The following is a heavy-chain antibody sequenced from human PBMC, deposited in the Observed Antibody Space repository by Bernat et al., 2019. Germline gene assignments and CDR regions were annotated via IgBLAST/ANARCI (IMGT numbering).Heavy chain of an antibody. V-gene: IGHV1-18*01. CDR2: ISAYNGNT. Sequence: QVQLVQSGAEVKKPGASVKVSCKASGYTFTSYGISWVRQAPGQGLEWMVWISAYNGNTNYAQKLQGRVTMTTDTSTSTAYMELRSLRSDDTAVYYCARVPHPDIFYYDSSGYLPAFDIWGQGTMVTVSS. CDR1: GYTFTSYG. J-gene: IGHJ3*02. D-gene: IGHD3-22*01. CDR3: ARVPHPDIFYYDSSGYLPAFDI.